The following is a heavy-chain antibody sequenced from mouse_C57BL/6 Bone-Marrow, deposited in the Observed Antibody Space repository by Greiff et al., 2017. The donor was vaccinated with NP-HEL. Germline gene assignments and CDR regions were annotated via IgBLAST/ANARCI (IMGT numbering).Heavy chain of an antibody. J-gene: IGHJ2*01. V-gene: IGHV7-1*01. Sequence: EVMLVESGGGLVQSGRSLRLSCATSGFTFSDFYMEWVRQAPGKGLEWIAASRNKANDYTTEYSASVKGRFIVSRDTSQSILYLQMNALRAEDTAIYYCARASPYYFDYWGQGTTLTVSA. CDR1: GFTFSDFY. CDR2: SRNKANDYTT. CDR3: ARASPYYFDY.